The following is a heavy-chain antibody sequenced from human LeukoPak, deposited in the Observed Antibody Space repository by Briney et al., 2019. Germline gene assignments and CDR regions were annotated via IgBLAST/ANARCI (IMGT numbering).Heavy chain of an antibody. D-gene: IGHD3-3*02. CDR3: AKISLLAEGVFY. V-gene: IGHV3-7*01. CDR1: GFTFSSYW. J-gene: IGHJ4*02. CDR2: IKEDGSEK. Sequence: PGGSLRLSCAVSGFTFSSYWMSWVRQAPGKGLEWVANIKEDGSEKYYVDSVKGRFTISRDNAKNALYLKMNSLSAERMAVYYCAKISLLAEGVFYWGQGTLVTVSS.